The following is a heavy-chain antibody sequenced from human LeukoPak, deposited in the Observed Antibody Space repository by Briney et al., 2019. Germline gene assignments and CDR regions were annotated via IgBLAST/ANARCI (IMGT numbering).Heavy chain of an antibody. D-gene: IGHD6-13*01. CDR3: ARGRHIIAAASSRFDP. V-gene: IGHV4-34*01. CDR2: INHSGST. J-gene: IGHJ5*02. CDR1: GGSFSGYY. Sequence: SETLSLTCAVYGGSFSGYYWSWIRQPPGKGLEWIGEINHSGSTDYNPSLKSRVTISVDTSKNQFSLKLSSVTAADTAVYYCARGRHIIAAASSRFDPWGQGTLVTVSS.